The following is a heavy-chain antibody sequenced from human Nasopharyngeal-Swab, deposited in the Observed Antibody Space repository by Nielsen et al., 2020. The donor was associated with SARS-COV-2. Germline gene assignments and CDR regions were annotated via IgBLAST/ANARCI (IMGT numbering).Heavy chain of an antibody. CDR2: INAGNGNT. J-gene: IGHJ4*02. V-gene: IGHV1-3*01. CDR1: GYTFSNYG. CDR3: TSLSGDDYNFDW. Sequence: ASVKVSCKTSGYTFSNYGLHWVRRAPGQRLEWMGWINAGNGNTKYSQKFQGRVTITRDTSARTVYMELSRLKSEDTAMYYCTSLSGDDYNFDWWGQGTLVTVSS. D-gene: IGHD5-24*01.